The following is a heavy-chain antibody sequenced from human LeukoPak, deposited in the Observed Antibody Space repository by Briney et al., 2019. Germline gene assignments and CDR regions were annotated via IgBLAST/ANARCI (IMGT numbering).Heavy chain of an antibody. Sequence: PSETLSLTCTVSGGSISSGDYYWSWIRQPPGKGLEWIGYIYYSGSTYYNPSLKSRVTISVDTSKNQFSLKLSSVTAADTAVYYCARSGYDSSGYYPPAGFDYWGQGTLVTVSS. D-gene: IGHD3-22*01. CDR1: GGSISSGDYY. CDR2: IYYSGST. CDR3: ARSGYDSSGYYPPAGFDY. V-gene: IGHV4-30-4*02. J-gene: IGHJ4*02.